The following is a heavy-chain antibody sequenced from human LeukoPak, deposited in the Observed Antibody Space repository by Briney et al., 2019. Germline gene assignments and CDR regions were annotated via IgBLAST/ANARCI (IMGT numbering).Heavy chain of an antibody. CDR1: GYTFTGYY. V-gene: IGHV1-2*02. Sequence: ASVKVSCKASGYTFTGYYMHWVRQAPGQGLEGRGWINPNSGGTNYAQKFQGRVTMTRDTSISTAYMELSRLRSDDTAVYYCARDWEGRWAHIGYWGQGTLVTVSS. D-gene: IGHD1-26*01. J-gene: IGHJ4*02. CDR3: ARDWEGRWAHIGY. CDR2: INPNSGGT.